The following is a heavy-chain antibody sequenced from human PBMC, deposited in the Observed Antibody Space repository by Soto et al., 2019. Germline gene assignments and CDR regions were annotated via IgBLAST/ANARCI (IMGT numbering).Heavy chain of an antibody. V-gene: IGHV1-69*01. CDR2: IIPISGSA. J-gene: IGHJ4*02. CDR1: GGTFSSHG. D-gene: IGHD3-3*01. Sequence: QVQLVQSGAEVKKPGSSVKVSCKASGGTFSSHGISWVRQAPGQGLEWMGGIIPISGSANYAQKFQGRVTITADESTRTAYMELSSLRSEDTAVYYCARGRSESDFLARFDYWGQGTLVTVSS. CDR3: ARGRSESDFLARFDY.